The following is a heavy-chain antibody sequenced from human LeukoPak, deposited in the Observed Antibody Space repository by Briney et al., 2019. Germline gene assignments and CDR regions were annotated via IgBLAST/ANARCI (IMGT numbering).Heavy chain of an antibody. Sequence: ASVKVSCKASGGTFSSYAISWVRQAPGQGLEWMGRIIPIFGIANYAQKFQGRVTSTADKSTSTAYMELSSLRSEDTAVYYCASEYSSSWYYYWGQGTLVTVSS. CDR2: IIPIFGIA. CDR3: ASEYSSSWYYY. J-gene: IGHJ4*02. V-gene: IGHV1-69*04. D-gene: IGHD6-13*01. CDR1: GGTFSSYA.